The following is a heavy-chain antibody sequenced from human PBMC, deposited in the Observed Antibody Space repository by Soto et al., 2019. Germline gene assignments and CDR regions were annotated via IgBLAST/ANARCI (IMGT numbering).Heavy chain of an antibody. CDR3: ARVYPGSGWPYHYYGMDV. CDR1: GFTFSSYW. CDR2: IKQDGSEK. J-gene: IGHJ6*02. V-gene: IGHV3-7*01. Sequence: GGSLRLSCVASGFTFSSYWMSWVRQAPGKGLEWVANIKQDGSEKYYVDSVKDRFTISRDNAKNSLYLQMNSLRAEDSAVYYCARVYPGSGWPYHYYGMDVWGQGTTVTVSS. D-gene: IGHD6-19*01.